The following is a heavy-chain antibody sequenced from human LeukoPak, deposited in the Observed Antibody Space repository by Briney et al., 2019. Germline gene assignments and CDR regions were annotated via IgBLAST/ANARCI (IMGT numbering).Heavy chain of an antibody. CDR2: FYYSGST. D-gene: IGHD3-10*01. J-gene: IGHJ4*02. Sequence: SETLSLTCTVSGGSISSYYWTWLRQPPGKGLEWIGYFYYSGSTNYNPSLKSRVTMSVDTSKNQFSLKLSSVTAADTAVYYCARAIRGANDYWGQGTLVTVSS. CDR1: GGSISSYY. CDR3: ARAIRGANDY. V-gene: IGHV4-59*01.